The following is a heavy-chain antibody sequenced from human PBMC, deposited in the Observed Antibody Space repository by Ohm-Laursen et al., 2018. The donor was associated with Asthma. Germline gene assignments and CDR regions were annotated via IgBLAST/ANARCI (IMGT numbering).Heavy chain of an antibody. CDR2: IKQDGSEK. D-gene: IGHD3-3*01. J-gene: IGHJ6*02. Sequence: SLRLSCAASGFTFSSYWMSWVRQAPGKGLEWVANIKQDGSEKYYVDSVKGRFTISRDNAKNSLYLQMNSLRAEDTAVYYCARVSDFWSGYYREAYYYYGMDVWGQGTTVTVSS. CDR1: GFTFSSYW. V-gene: IGHV3-7*01. CDR3: ARVSDFWSGYYREAYYYYGMDV.